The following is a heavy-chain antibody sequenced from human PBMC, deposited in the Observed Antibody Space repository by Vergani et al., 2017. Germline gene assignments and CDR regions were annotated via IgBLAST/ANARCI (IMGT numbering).Heavy chain of an antibody. Sequence: QVQQQQWGAGVLKPSETLSLTCTVSGGSITSSSYYWGWIRQPPGKGLEWIGNIYHSGGAYYNPSLKGRVTISVDTSKNQFSLEVTSVTAADTAIYFCARTESFILRYFHWALWGQGTLVTVSS. CDR3: ARTESFILRYFHWAL. V-gene: IGHV4-39*01. J-gene: IGHJ4*02. CDR2: IYHSGGA. D-gene: IGHD3-9*01. CDR1: GGSITSSSYY.